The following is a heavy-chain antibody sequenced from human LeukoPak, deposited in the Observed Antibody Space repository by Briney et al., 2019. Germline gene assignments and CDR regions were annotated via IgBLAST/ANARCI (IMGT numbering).Heavy chain of an antibody. V-gene: IGHV1-18*01. CDR2: ISAYNGNT. CDR1: GCTFTSYG. CDR3: ARYYDSSGYYAFDI. J-gene: IGHJ3*02. D-gene: IGHD3-22*01. Sequence: ASVKVSCKASGCTFTSYGISWVRQAPGQGLEWMGWISAYNGNTNYAQKLQGRVTMTTDTSTSTAYMELRSLRSDDTAVYYCARYYDSSGYYAFDIWGQGTMVTVSS.